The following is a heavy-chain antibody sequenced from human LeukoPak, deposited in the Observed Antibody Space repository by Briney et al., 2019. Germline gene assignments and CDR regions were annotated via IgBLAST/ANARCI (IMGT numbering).Heavy chain of an antibody. V-gene: IGHV3-7*01. J-gene: IGHJ4*02. CDR3: AGGYDSSGYYTPYYFDY. CDR1: GFTFSRYW. Sequence: PGGSLRLSCAASGFTFSRYWMSWVRQAPGKGLEWVANIKQDGSEKYYVDSVKGLFTISRDNAKNSLYLQMNSLRAEDTAVYYCAGGYDSSGYYTPYYFDYWGQGTLVTVSS. CDR2: IKQDGSEK. D-gene: IGHD3-22*01.